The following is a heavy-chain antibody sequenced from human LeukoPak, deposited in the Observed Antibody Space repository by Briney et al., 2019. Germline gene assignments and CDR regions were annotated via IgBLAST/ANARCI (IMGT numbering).Heavy chain of an antibody. V-gene: IGHV5-51*01. CDR1: GYSFATYR. J-gene: IGHJ6*03. Sequence: GESLKISCKGSGYSFATYRIAWVRQMPGQGLEWMGIIYPGDSDTRDSPSFQGQVTISADKSISTAYLQWSSLKASDSAMYYCARGAGCSSTSCYRDYYYYMDVWGKGTTVTVSS. CDR2: IYPGDSDT. D-gene: IGHD2-2*02. CDR3: ARGAGCSSTSCYRDYYYYMDV.